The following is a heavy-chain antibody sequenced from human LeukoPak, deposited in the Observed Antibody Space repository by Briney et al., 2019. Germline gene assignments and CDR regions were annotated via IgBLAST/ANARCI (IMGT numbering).Heavy chain of an antibody. J-gene: IGHJ3*02. V-gene: IGHV4-34*01. D-gene: IGHD3-22*01. CDR3: ASENYYDSSGYAFDI. CDR2: INHSGST. CDR1: GGSFSGYY. Sequence: SETLSLTCAVYGGSFSGYYWSWIRQPPGKGLEWIGEINHSGSTNYNPSLKSRVTISVDTSKNQFSLKLSSVTAADTAVYYCASENYYDSSGYAFDIWGQGTMVTVSS.